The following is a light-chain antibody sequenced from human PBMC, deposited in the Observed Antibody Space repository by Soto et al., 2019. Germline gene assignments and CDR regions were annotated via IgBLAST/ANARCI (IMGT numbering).Light chain of an antibody. CDR3: QQDYSSPPT. V-gene: IGKV4-1*01. J-gene: IGKJ3*01. Sequence: DIVMTQSPDSLAVSLGERATINCKSSQSVLYSSNSRNYLAWYQQKPGQTPKMVIYWASTRESGVPGRFSGSVSGTDFKLTISGLQAEDVAVYYCQQDYSSPPTFGPGTKVEIK. CDR1: QSVLYSSNSRNY. CDR2: WAS.